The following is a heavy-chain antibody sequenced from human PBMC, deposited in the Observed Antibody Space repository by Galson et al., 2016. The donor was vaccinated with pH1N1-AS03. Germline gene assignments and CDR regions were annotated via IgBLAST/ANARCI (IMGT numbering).Heavy chain of an antibody. V-gene: IGHV5-51*01. CDR1: GYIFTSYW. D-gene: IGHD5-24*01. Sequence: QSGAEVKKPGESLKISCKTSGYIFTSYWVAWVRHMPGKGLEWMGIIYPGDSDTRYSPSFQGQVTISDDRSINTAYLQWSSLMASDTAIYYCARQVRDGYNDYFDYWGQGILVTVSS. CDR2: IYPGDSDT. J-gene: IGHJ4*02. CDR3: ARQVRDGYNDYFDY.